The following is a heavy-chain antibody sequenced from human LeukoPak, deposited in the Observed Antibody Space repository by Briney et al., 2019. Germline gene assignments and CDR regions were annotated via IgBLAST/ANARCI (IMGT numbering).Heavy chain of an antibody. D-gene: IGHD7-27*01. CDR1: GGSLSSSSFY. CDR2: MYYSGNT. V-gene: IGHV4-39*01. J-gene: IGHJ3*02. CDR3: ATLTGGVRAFDI. Sequence: SETLSLTCTVSGGSLSSSSFYWGWLRQPPGKGREGIGTMYYSGNTYYNPSLKSRVTISVDTSKNRFSLKLSSVTAADTAVYYCATLTGGVRAFDIWGQGTIVTVSS.